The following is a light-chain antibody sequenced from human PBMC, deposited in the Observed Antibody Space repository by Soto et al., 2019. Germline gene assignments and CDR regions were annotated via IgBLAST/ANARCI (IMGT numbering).Light chain of an antibody. CDR3: SSYTSSSSLGV. Sequence: QPVLTQPASVSGSPGQSITISCTGTSSDVGGYNYVSWYQQYPGKAPKLLIFEVSNRPSGVSYRFSGSKSGNTASLTISGLQAEDEADYYCSSYTSSSSLGVFGGGTKVTVL. J-gene: IGLJ3*02. CDR2: EVS. CDR1: SSDVGGYNY. V-gene: IGLV2-14*01.